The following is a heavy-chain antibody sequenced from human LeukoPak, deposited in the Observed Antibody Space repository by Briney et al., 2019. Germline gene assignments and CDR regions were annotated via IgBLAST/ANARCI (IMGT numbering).Heavy chain of an antibody. V-gene: IGHV1-46*01. J-gene: IGHJ3*02. CDR1: GYSFTSYY. CDR2: INPSGGTT. CDR3: ASTITGTTYDAFDI. Sequence: GASVKVSCKASGYSFTSYYMHWVRQAPGQGLEWMGIINPSGGTTSYAQKFQGRVTVARDTSTGTVYMELSSLRSEDTAVYYCASTITGTTYDAFDIWGQGTMVTVSS. D-gene: IGHD1-7*01.